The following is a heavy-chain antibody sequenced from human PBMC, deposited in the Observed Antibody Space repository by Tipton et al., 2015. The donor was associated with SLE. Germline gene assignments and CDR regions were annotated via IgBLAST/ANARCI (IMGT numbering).Heavy chain of an antibody. CDR1: GGPISSYY. CDR2: IYYSGST. J-gene: IGHJ6*03. V-gene: IGHV4-59*12. D-gene: IGHD2-2*01. Sequence: TLSLTCTVSGGPISSYYWSWIRQPPGKELEWIGYIYYSGSTNYNPSLKGRVTISVDTSKNQFSLKLSPVTAADTAVYYCARCRRGCSSTSCYGGYYYYYMDVWGKGTTVTVSS. CDR3: ARCRRGCSSTSCYGGYYYYYMDV.